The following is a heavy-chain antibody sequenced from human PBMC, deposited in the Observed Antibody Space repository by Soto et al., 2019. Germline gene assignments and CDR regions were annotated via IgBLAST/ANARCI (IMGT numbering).Heavy chain of an antibody. V-gene: IGHV3-30*18. CDR2: ISYDGSNK. D-gene: IGHD6-13*01. J-gene: IGHJ4*02. CDR3: AKDESWDYFDY. Sequence: VQLVESGGGVVQPGRSLRLSCAASGFTFSSYGMHWVRQAPGKGLEWVAVISYDGSNKYYADSVKGRFTISRDNSKNTLYLQMNSLRAEDTAVYYCAKDESWDYFDYWGQGTLVTVSS. CDR1: GFTFSSYG.